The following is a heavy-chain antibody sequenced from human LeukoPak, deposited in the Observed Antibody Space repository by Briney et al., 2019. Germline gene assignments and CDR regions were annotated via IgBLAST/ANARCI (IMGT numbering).Heavy chain of an antibody. CDR2: IYPGDSDT. V-gene: IGHV5-51*01. CDR1: GYTFITYW. D-gene: IGHD2-2*01. Sequence: GESLKISCKGSGYTFITYWIGWVRQMSGKGLEWMGIIYPGDSDTRYSPSLQGQVTISADKSISTAYLQWSSLKAADTAIYYCARQWGDCSSTSCYSADWGQGTLVTVSS. J-gene: IGHJ4*02. CDR3: ARQWGDCSSTSCYSAD.